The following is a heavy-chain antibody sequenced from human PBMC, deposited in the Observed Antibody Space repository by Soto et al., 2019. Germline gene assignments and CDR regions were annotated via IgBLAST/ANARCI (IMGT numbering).Heavy chain of an antibody. CDR2: IIPVLGIA. D-gene: IGHD2-21*02. CDR3: ATAGDSGAHGFDI. J-gene: IGHJ3*02. Sequence: QVQLVQSGAEVKKPGSSVKVSCKASGGTFNRYTFNWVRQAPGHGLEWMGRIIPVLGIANNAQKFQSRVTISADTSTSTAYVELSSLRSEDTAVYYCATAGDSGAHGFDIWGQGTMVTVSS. CDR1: GGTFNRYT. V-gene: IGHV1-69*02.